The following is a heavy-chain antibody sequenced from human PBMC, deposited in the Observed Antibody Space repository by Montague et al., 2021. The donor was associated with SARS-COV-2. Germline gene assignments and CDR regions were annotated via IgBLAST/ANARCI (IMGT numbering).Heavy chain of an antibody. CDR2: VYYGTT. D-gene: IGHD3-16*01. J-gene: IGHJ4*02. CDR3: ARLGDRAIIPPVH. CDR1: GDSLHRSAYY. Sequence: SETLSLTCTVSGDSLHRSAYYWGWFRRPPGKGLEWVASVYYGTTTYNRSLKSGVIISVNTSTNQFSLVLYSVTAADTAVYFCARLGDRAIIPPVHWGQGTRVTVSS. V-gene: IGHV4-39*01.